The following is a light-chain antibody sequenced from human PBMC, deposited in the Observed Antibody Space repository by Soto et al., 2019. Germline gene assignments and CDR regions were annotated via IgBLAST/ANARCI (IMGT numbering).Light chain of an antibody. Sequence: DILMTQSPSTLSASVGDRVIITCRASESSSNWLSWYQQKPGKAPNLLIYKASSLKSGVPLRFSGSGSGTEFTLTINSLQPDDFATYYCQQYDTYWTFGQGTRLEIK. CDR1: ESSSNW. CDR3: QQYDTYWT. CDR2: KAS. V-gene: IGKV1-5*03. J-gene: IGKJ5*01.